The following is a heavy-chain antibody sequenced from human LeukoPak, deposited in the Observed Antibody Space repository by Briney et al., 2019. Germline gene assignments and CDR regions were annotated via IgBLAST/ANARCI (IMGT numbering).Heavy chain of an antibody. V-gene: IGHV4-61*02. Sequence: SETLSLTCTVSGVFMSSGTYYWNWIRQPAGKGLEWIGRVYTGGKTNYNPSLKSRVTISVDRSKSQFSLNLKSVTAADTAVYYCATDGRDGWFDPWGQGIQVTVSS. D-gene: IGHD5-24*01. CDR2: VYTGGKT. J-gene: IGHJ5*02. CDR3: ATDGRDGWFDP. CDR1: GVFMSSGTYY.